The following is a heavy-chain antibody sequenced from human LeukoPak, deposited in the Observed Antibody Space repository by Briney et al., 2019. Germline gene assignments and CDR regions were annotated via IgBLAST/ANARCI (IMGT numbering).Heavy chain of an antibody. CDR1: GGSISSSSYY. J-gene: IGHJ6*03. CDR2: IYYSGST. D-gene: IGHD3-10*01. V-gene: IGHV4-39*07. Sequence: SETLSLTCTVSGGSISSSSYYWGWIRQPPGKGLEWIGSIYYSGSTYYNPSLKSRVTISVDTSKNQFSLKLSSVTAADTAVYYCARVRDTMVRGVPRYYYYMDVWGKGTTVTVSS. CDR3: ARVRDTMVRGVPRYYYYMDV.